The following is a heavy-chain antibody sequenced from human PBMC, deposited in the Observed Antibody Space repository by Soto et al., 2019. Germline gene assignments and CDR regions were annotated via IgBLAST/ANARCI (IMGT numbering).Heavy chain of an antibody. CDR1: GGSFSGYY. V-gene: IGHV4-34*01. CDR2: INHSGST. CDR3: ARPGYSYGDY. D-gene: IGHD5-18*01. J-gene: IGHJ4*02. Sequence: SETLSLTCAVYGGSFSGYYWSWIRQPPGKGLEWIGEINHSGSTNYNPSLKSRVTISVDTSKNQFSLKLGSVTAADTAVYYCARPGYSYGDYWGQGTLVTVSS.